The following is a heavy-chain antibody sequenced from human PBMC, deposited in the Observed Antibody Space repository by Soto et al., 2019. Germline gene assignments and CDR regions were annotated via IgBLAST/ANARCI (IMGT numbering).Heavy chain of an antibody. J-gene: IGHJ3*02. CDR3: ARSIQFSDDAFDI. Sequence: SVKVSCKASGGTFSSYAISWVRQAPGQGLEWMGGIIPILGTANYAQKFQGRVTITADKSTSTAYMELSSLRSEDTAVYYCARSIQFSDDAFDIWGQGTMVTVSS. CDR1: GGTFSSYA. CDR2: IIPILGTA. V-gene: IGHV1-69*10.